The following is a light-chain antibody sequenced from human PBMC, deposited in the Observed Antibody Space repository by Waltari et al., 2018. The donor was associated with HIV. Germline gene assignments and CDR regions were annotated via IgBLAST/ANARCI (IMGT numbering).Light chain of an antibody. CDR1: SSDIGASKP. J-gene: IGLJ2*01. CDR3: CSYAGRDIFVL. V-gene: IGLV2-11*01. Sequence: QSALTQPRSVSGSPGQSVTISCIGSSSDIGASKPVSWYQQHPGKAPKFLIYEVNKRPSGVPARFSGSKSDNTASLTISGLQAEDEAEYYCCSYAGRDIFVLFGGGTKVTVL. CDR2: EVN.